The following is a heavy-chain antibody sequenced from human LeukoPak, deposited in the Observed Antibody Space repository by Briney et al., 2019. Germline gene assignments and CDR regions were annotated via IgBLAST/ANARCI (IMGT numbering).Heavy chain of an antibody. J-gene: IGHJ6*03. D-gene: IGHD2-2*01. CDR1: GFTFNNHW. V-gene: IGHV3-7*01. CDR2: IKQDGSKE. CDR3: ARDGLHIVVVPAAITDYYYMDV. Sequence: GGSLRLSCVASGFTFNNHWMSWVRRAPGKGLEWVANIKQDGSKEYYVDSVKGRFTISRDNAKNSLYLQMNSLRAEDTAVYYCARDGLHIVVVPAAITDYYYMDVWGKGTTVTVSS.